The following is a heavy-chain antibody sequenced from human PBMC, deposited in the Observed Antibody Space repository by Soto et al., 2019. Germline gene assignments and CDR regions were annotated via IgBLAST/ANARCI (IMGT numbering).Heavy chain of an antibody. CDR2: TSGSGRGT. Sequence: QAPGKGLERVSCTSGSGRGTYYADSVSGRFTISRGNSTSTLYLQMDSLAPQDTAVYYCAKEDRIDFDV. J-gene: IGHJ3*01. CDR3: AKEDRIDFDV. D-gene: IGHD2-15*01. V-gene: IGHV3-23*01.